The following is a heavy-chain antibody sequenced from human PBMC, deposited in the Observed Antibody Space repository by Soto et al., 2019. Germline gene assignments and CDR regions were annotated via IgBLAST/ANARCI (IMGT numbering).Heavy chain of an antibody. D-gene: IGHD3-3*01. CDR1: GGSISSRSYF. V-gene: IGHV4-39*01. CDR2: IYYSGNT. Sequence: KTSETLSLTCSVSGGSISSRSYFWGWIRQTPGKGLEWIGNIYYSGNTYYSPSLKTRVTISVDSSQSQFSLKLQSVTAADTAVYFCARFRDFSYWFDPWGQGTQVNVSS. CDR3: ARFRDFSYWFDP. J-gene: IGHJ5*02.